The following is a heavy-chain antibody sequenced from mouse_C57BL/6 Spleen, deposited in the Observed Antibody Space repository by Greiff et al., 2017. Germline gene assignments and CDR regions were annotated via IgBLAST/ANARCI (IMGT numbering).Heavy chain of an antibody. V-gene: IGHV1-52*01. CDR1: GYTFTSYW. D-gene: IGHD1-1*01. CDR2: IDPSDSDT. J-gene: IGHJ1*03. Sequence: QVQLKQPGAELVRPGSSVKLSCKASGYTFTSYWMHWVKQRPIQGLEWIGNIDPSDSDTHYNQKFKDKATLTVDKSSSTAYMQLSSLTSADSEVYACARWDYYGCEFDFWGTGTTVTVSS. CDR3: ARWDYYGCEFDF.